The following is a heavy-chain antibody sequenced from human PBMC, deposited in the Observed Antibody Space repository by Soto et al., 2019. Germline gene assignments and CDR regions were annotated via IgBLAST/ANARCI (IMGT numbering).Heavy chain of an antibody. J-gene: IGHJ4*02. Sequence: SETLSLTCTVSGGSISSYYWSWIRQPPGKGLEWIGYIYYSGSTNYNPSLKSRVTISVDTSKNQFSLKLSSVTAADTAVYYCARIIAVAGYYFDYWGQGTLVTVSP. CDR2: IYYSGST. CDR3: ARIIAVAGYYFDY. D-gene: IGHD6-19*01. V-gene: IGHV4-59*01. CDR1: GGSISSYY.